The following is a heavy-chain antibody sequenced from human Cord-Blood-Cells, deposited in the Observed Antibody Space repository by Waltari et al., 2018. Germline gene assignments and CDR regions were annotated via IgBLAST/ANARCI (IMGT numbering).Heavy chain of an antibody. CDR1: GYSISSGYY. D-gene: IGHD6-19*01. Sequence: QVQLQESGPGLVKPSETPSLTCAVSGYSISSGYYWGWLRQPPGKGLEWIGSIYQSGSTYYNPSLKSRVTISVDTSKNQFSLKLSSVTAADTAVYYCARDSGWFDYWGQGTLVTVSS. CDR3: ARDSGWFDY. CDR2: IYQSGST. J-gene: IGHJ4*02. V-gene: IGHV4-38-2*02.